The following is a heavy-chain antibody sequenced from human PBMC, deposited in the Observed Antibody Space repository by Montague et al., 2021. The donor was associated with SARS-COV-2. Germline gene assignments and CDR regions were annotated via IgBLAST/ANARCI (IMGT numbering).Heavy chain of an antibody. J-gene: IGHJ5*02. CDR3: ATDRTAAPGYGFDP. CDR2: INTDGTIT. CDR1: GFTFSSHW. Sequence: SLRLSCAASGFTFSSHWMHWVRQLPGKGLLWVSRINTDGTITNYADSVKGRFTISRDNAKNSMYLQMNSLRVEDTAVYYCATDRTAAPGYGFDPWGQGTLVTVSS. V-gene: IGHV3-74*01. D-gene: IGHD3-9*01.